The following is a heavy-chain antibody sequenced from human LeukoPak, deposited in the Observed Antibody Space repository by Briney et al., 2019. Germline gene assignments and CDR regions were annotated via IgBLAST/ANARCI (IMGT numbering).Heavy chain of an antibody. V-gene: IGHV4-34*01. CDR2: INHSGST. Sequence: SETLSLTCAVYGGSFSGYYWSWIRQPPGKGLEWIGEINHSGSTNYNPSLKSRVTISVDTSKNQFSLKLSSVTAADTAVYYCARAGRQWLAPFQHWGQGTLVTVSS. J-gene: IGHJ1*01. CDR1: GGSFSGYY. D-gene: IGHD6-19*01. CDR3: ARAGRQWLAPFQH.